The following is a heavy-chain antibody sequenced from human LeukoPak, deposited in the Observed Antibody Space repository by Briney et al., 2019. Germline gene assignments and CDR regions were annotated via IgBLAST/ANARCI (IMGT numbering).Heavy chain of an antibody. V-gene: IGHV3-73*01. CDR1: GFTFSGST. CDR2: IRSKTNNYAT. CDR3: ARVSAYSSGWPLLDY. D-gene: IGHD6-19*01. Sequence: GGSLRLSCAASGFTFSGSTIHWVRQASGKGLEWVGRIRSKTNNYATAYAASVKGRFTISRDDSKNTAFLQMNSLRDEDTAVYYCARVSAYSSGWPLLDYWGQGALVTVSS. J-gene: IGHJ4*02.